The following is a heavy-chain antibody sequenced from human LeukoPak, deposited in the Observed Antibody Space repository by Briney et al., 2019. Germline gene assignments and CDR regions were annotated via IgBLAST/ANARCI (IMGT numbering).Heavy chain of an antibody. CDR3: ATEYQLLIGGFDP. J-gene: IGHJ5*02. V-gene: IGHV4-59*05. D-gene: IGHD2-2*01. CDR1: GASISSHY. CDR2: IYYSGST. Sequence: SETLSLTCAVSGASISSHYWSWIRQPPGKGLEWIGSIYYSGSTYYNPSLKSRVTISVDTSKNQFSLKLSSVTAADMAVYYCATEYQLLIGGFDPWGQGTLVTVSS.